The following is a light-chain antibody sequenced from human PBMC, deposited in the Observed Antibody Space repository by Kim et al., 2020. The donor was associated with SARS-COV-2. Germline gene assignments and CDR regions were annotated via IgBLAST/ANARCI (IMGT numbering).Light chain of an antibody. CDR1: SLRSYY. CDR2: GKN. J-gene: IGLJ2*01. CDR3: NSRGSNDNLV. V-gene: IGLV3-19*01. Sequence: SSELTQDPAVSVALGQTVRITCQGDSLRSYYATWYQQKPGQAPIVVIYGKNNRPSGIPDRFSGSSSGNTASLTITGTQAGDEADYYCNSRGSNDNLVFGGGTQLTVL.